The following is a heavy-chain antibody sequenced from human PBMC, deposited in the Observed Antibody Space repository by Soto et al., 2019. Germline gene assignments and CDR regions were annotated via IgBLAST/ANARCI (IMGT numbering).Heavy chain of an antibody. Sequence: SETLSLTCTVSGGSISTYYWSWIRQPQEKELEWIGSIYYSGSTNYNPSLKSRVTISVDTSKNQFSLKLSSVTAADTAVYYCAGASTWHPGAFYIRGQRTTVPVSS. CDR3: AGASTWHPGAFYI. CDR1: GGSISTYY. CDR2: IYYSGST. V-gene: IGHV4-59*12. J-gene: IGHJ6*02. D-gene: IGHD3-3*01.